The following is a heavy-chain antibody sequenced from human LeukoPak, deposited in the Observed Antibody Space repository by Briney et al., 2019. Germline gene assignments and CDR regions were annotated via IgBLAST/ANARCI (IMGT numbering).Heavy chain of an antibody. CDR3: ASYSGYDYFPIDY. CDR2: INPNSGGT. V-gene: IGHV1-2*02. Sequence: ASVKVSCKASGYTFTGDFMHGVRQAPGQGLECRVWINPNSGGTNYPQKFQGRVTMTRDTSISTAYMELSRLRSDDTAVYYCASYSGYDYFPIDYWGQGTLVTVSS. CDR1: GYTFTGDF. D-gene: IGHD5-12*01. J-gene: IGHJ4*02.